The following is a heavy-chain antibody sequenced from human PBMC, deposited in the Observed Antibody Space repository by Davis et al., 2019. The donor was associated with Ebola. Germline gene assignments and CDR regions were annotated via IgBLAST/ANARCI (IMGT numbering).Heavy chain of an antibody. V-gene: IGHV3-13*01. CDR3: ARGLSGYDYYYYGMDV. J-gene: IGHJ6*02. D-gene: IGHD5-12*01. Sequence: AGSLRPSCPASAFTFSSYDMHWVRQAPGKGLEWVSAIGTAGDTYYPGSVKGRFTISRENAKNSLYLQMNSLRAGDTAVYYCARGLSGYDYYYYGMDVWGQGTTVTVSS. CDR1: AFTFSSYD. CDR2: IGTAGDT.